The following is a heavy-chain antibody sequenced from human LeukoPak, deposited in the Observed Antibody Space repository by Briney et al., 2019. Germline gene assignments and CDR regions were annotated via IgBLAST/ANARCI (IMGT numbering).Heavy chain of an antibody. CDR1: GFTFSNYG. J-gene: IGHJ6*03. CDR3: ARVEQQLVYNYYYMDV. Sequence: GGSLRLSCAASGFTFSNYGMSWVRQAPGKGLEWVSAISGGGDYKYYADSVKGQFTISRDNSKNTLYLQMNSLRAEDTALYYCARVEQQLVYNYYYMDVWGKGTTVTVSS. V-gene: IGHV3-23*01. CDR2: ISGGGDYK. D-gene: IGHD6-13*01.